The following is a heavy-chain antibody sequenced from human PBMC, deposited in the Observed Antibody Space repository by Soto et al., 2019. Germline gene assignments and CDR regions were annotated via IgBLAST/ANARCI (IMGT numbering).Heavy chain of an antibody. J-gene: IGHJ4*02. CDR1: GYSFTSYW. V-gene: IGHV5-51*01. CDR2: IYPGDSDT. D-gene: IGHD3-9*01. CDR3: ARLSGARYFDWLFPFDY. Sequence: PGESLKISCKGSGYSFTSYWIGWVRQMPGKGLEWMGIIYPGDSDTRYSPSFQGQVTISADKSISTAYLQWSSLKASDTAMYYCARLSGARYFDWLFPFDYWGQGTLVTVSS.